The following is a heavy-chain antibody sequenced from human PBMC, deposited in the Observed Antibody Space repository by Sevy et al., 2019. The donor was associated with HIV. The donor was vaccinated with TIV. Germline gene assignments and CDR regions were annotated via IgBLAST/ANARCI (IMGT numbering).Heavy chain of an antibody. D-gene: IGHD3-22*01. J-gene: IGHJ6*02. CDR1: GGSVSSGSYY. CDR2: IYYSGST. Sequence: SETLSLTCTVSGGSVSSGSYYWSWIRQPPGKGLEWIGYIYYSGSTNYNPSLKSRVTISVYTSKNQFSLKLSSVTAADTAVYYCARDWSTYYYDSSGYPQIYYYGMDVWGQGTTVTVSS. V-gene: IGHV4-61*01. CDR3: ARDWSTYYYDSSGYPQIYYYGMDV.